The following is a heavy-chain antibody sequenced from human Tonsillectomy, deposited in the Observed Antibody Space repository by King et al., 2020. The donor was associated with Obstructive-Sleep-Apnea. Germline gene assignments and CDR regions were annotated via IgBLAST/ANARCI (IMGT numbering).Heavy chain of an antibody. CDR1: GFTFSNFW. J-gene: IGHJ3*01. V-gene: IGHV3-7*03. CDR3: AREVSTVTTFRGDACDL. D-gene: IGHD4-17*01. Sequence: QLVQSGGGLVQPGGSLRLSCAASGFTFSNFWMSWVRQAPGKGLEWVANIKHDESEKYYVDSVRGRFTISRDNAKNSLYLQMNNLRAEGPAVYYCAREVSTVTTFRGDACDLWGQGTMVTVSS. CDR2: IKHDESEK.